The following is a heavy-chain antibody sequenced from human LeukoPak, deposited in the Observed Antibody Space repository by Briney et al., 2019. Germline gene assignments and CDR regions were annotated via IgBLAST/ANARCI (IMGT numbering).Heavy chain of an antibody. Sequence: GGSLRLSCTASGFTFGDYAMSWVRQAPGKGLEWVGFIRSKAYGGTTEYAASVKGRFTISRDDSKSIAYLQMNSLKTEDTAVYYCTRDRVPAAMNNWFDPWGQGTLVTVSS. V-gene: IGHV3-49*04. CDR3: TRDRVPAAMNNWFDP. CDR1: GFTFGDYA. CDR2: IRSKAYGGTT. D-gene: IGHD2-2*01. J-gene: IGHJ5*02.